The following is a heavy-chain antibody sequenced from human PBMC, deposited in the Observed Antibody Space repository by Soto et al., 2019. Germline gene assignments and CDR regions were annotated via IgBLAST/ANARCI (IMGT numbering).Heavy chain of an antibody. V-gene: IGHV3-23*01. CDR2: INDSGDST. D-gene: IGHD3-22*01. CDR3: AKGSRGYYGSTNYYYFDS. CDR1: GFTFSSYA. J-gene: IGHJ4*02. Sequence: GGSLRLSCAASGFTFSSYAMSWVRQAPGKGLEWVSGINDSGDSTYYADSVKGRFTISRDNSKNTLFLQMNSLRAEDTALYYCAKGSRGYYGSTNYYYFDSWGQGTPVTV.